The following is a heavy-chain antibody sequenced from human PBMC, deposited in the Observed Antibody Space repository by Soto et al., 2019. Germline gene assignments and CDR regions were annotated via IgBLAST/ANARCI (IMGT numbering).Heavy chain of an antibody. CDR3: ARDMGAEQYYYYYGMDV. CDR2: TYYRSKWYN. Sequence: RSQTLSLTCAISGDSVSSNSAAWNWIRQSPSRGLEWLGRTYYRSKWYNDYAVSVKSRITINPDTSKNQFSLQLNSVTPEDTAVYYCARDMGAEQYYYYYGMDVWGQGTTVTVSS. D-gene: IGHD1-26*01. J-gene: IGHJ6*02. V-gene: IGHV6-1*01. CDR1: GDSVSSNSAA.